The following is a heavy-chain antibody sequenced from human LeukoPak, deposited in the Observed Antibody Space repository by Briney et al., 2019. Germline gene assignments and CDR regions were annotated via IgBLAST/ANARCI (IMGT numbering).Heavy chain of an antibody. V-gene: IGHV3-30*04. J-gene: IGHJ4*02. Sequence: PGRSLRLSCAASGFTFSSYAIHWVRQAPGKGLEWVAVISYDGSNKYYADSVKGRFTISRDNSKNTLYLQMNSLRAEDTAVYYCARDPGTGRFGYSGYDYEDYFDYWGQGTLVTVSS. CDR3: ARDPGTGRFGYSGYDYEDYFDY. D-gene: IGHD5-12*01. CDR2: ISYDGSNK. CDR1: GFTFSSYA.